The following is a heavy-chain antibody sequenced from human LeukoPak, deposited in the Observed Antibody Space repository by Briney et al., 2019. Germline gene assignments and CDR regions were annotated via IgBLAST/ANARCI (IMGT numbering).Heavy chain of an antibody. J-gene: IGHJ6*03. CDR1: GFTFSSYW. Sequence: PGGSLRLSCAASGFTFSSYWMHWVRQAPGKGLVWVSRINSDGSSTSYADSVKGRFTISRDNAKNTLYLQMNSLRAEDTAVYYCARGPMVRGVTSRDYYYHYCMDVWGKGTTVTVSS. D-gene: IGHD3-10*01. V-gene: IGHV3-74*01. CDR3: ARGPMVRGVTSRDYYYHYCMDV. CDR2: INSDGSST.